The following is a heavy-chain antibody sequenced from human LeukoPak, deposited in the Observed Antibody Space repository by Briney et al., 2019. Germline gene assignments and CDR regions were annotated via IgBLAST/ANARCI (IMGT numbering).Heavy chain of an antibody. J-gene: IGHJ4*02. D-gene: IGHD3-10*01. CDR1: GFTFSSYS. Sequence: GGSLRLSCAASGFTFSSYSMNWVRQAPGKGLEWVSSISSSSSYIYYADSVKGRFTISRDNAKNSLYLQMNSLRAEDTAVYYCARGGTYYYGSGSYYMYDYWGQGTLVTVSS. CDR3: ARGGTYYYGSGSYYMYDY. V-gene: IGHV3-21*01. CDR2: ISSSSSYI.